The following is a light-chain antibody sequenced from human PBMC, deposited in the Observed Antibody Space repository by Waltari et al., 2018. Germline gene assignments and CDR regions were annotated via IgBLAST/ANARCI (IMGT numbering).Light chain of an antibody. CDR2: GTS. Sequence: EIVMTQSPATLSVPPGERATLSCRASQSVSSNLAWYQQKPGQAPRFLIHGTSTRATGIPARFSGSGSATEFTLTISSLQSEDFAVYYCQQYNNWPPTFGGGTKVEIK. V-gene: IGKV3-15*01. J-gene: IGKJ4*01. CDR3: QQYNNWPPT. CDR1: QSVSSN.